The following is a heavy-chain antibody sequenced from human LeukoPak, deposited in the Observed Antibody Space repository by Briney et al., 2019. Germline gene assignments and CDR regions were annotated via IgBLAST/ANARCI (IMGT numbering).Heavy chain of an antibody. D-gene: IGHD3-10*01. CDR2: IRYDGSNK. Sequence: GGSLRLSCAASGFTFSSYGMHWVRQAPGKGLEWVAFIRYDGSNKYYADSVKGRFTISRDNSKNTLYLQMNSLRAEDTGAYYCAKDRLGAVVPRGAFDIWGQVTMVTVSS. CDR3: AKDRLGAVVPRGAFDI. J-gene: IGHJ3*02. CDR1: GFTFSSYG. V-gene: IGHV3-30*02.